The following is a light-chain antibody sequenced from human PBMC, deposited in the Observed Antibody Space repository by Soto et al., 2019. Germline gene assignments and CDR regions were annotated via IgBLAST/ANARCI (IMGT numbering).Light chain of an antibody. Sequence: QSVLTQPPSVSGAPGQRVTISCTGSSSNIGAGCDVHWYQQLPGTAPKLLIYGNSNRPSGVPDRFSGSKSGTSASLAITGLQAEDEADYYCQSYDSSLSALIVFGGGTKLTVL. CDR1: SSNIGAGCD. V-gene: IGLV1-40*01. CDR3: QSYDSSLSALIV. J-gene: IGLJ3*02. CDR2: GNS.